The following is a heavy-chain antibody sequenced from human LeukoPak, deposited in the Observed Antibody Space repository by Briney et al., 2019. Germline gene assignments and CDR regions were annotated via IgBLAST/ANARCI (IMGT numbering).Heavy chain of an antibody. V-gene: IGHV3-21*01. Sequence: GGSLRLSCAAPGFTFSSYSMNWVRQAPGKGLEWVSSISSSSSYIYYADSVKGRFTISRDNAKNSLYLQMYSLRAEDTAVYYCARDILTGSRPFPFDYWGQGTLVTVFS. D-gene: IGHD3-9*01. CDR1: GFTFSSYS. CDR3: ARDILTGSRPFPFDY. J-gene: IGHJ4*02. CDR2: ISSSSSYI.